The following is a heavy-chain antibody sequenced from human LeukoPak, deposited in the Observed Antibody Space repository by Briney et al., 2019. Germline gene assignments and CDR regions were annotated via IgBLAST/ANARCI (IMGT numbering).Heavy chain of an antibody. V-gene: IGHV4-31*03. Sequence: SETLSLTCTVSGGSISSGGYYWSWIRQHPGKGLEWIGYIYYSGSTYYNPSLKSRVTISVDTSKNQFSLKLSSVTAADTAVYYCARGGRRITMIVVVTDGYFDYWGQGTLVTVSS. D-gene: IGHD3-22*01. CDR1: GGSISSGGYY. CDR2: IYYSGST. CDR3: ARGGRRITMIVVVTDGYFDY. J-gene: IGHJ4*02.